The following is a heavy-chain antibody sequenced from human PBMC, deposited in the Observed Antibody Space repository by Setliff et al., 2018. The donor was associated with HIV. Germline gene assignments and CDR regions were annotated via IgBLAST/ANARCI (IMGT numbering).Heavy chain of an antibody. V-gene: IGHV1-2*06. CDR2: INPNSGGT. CDR1: GYTFTAYY. Sequence: ASVKVSCKASGYTFTAYYMHWVRQAPGQGLEWMGRINPNSGGTNYAQKFQGRVTMIRDTSISTAYMELSRLRSDDTAVYYCASKVHCTNGVCLDAFDIWGQGTMVTVSS. CDR3: ASKVHCTNGVCLDAFDI. J-gene: IGHJ3*02. D-gene: IGHD2-8*01.